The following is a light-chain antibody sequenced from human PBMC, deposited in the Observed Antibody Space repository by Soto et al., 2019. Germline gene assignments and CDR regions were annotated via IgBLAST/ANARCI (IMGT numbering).Light chain of an antibody. Sequence: EIVLAQSPGTLSLSPGDGATLSCRASQSVDRNYLAWYQQKPGQAPRLLIYAASTRATGIPVRFSGSGSGTDFTLTISRLEPEDFAVYYCQHFSNSPSITFGQGTRLEIK. J-gene: IGKJ5*01. CDR1: QSVDRNY. V-gene: IGKV3-20*01. CDR3: QHFSNSPSIT. CDR2: AAS.